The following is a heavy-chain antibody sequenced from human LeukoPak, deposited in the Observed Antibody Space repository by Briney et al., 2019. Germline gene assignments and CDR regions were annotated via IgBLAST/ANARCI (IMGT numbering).Heavy chain of an antibody. V-gene: IGHV4-39*07. J-gene: IGHJ5*02. D-gene: IGHD5-24*01. CDR1: GGSISSSTYF. Sequence: SETLSLTCTVSGGSISSSTYFWGWIRQPPGKGLEWIGTIYYSGSTYYNPSLKSRVTISVDTSKNQFSLKLSSVTAADTAVYYCARESLTWLQSRTSWFDPWGQGTLVTVSS. CDR3: ARESLTWLQSRTSWFDP. CDR2: IYYSGST.